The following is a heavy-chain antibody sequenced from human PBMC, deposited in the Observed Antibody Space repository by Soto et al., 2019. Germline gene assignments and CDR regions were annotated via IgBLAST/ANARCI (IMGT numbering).Heavy chain of an antibody. D-gene: IGHD3-10*01. J-gene: IGHJ5*02. Sequence: PVGSLRLSCAASGFTFSSYAMSWVRQAPGKGLEWVSAISGSGGSTYYADSVKGRFTISRDNSKNTLYLQMNSLRAEDTAVYYCAKDSLYSYGSNWFDPWGQGTLVTVSS. V-gene: IGHV3-23*01. CDR2: ISGSGGST. CDR1: GFTFSSYA. CDR3: AKDSLYSYGSNWFDP.